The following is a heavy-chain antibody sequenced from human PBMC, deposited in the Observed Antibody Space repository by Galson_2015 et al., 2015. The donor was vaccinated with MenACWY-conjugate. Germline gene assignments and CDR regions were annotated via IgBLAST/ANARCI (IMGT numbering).Heavy chain of an antibody. D-gene: IGHD3-3*01. J-gene: IGHJ3*02. Sequence: SLRLSCAASGFTFSSYWMSWVRQAPGKGLEWVANIKQDGSEKYYVDSVKGRFTISRDNAKNSLYLQMNSLRAEDTAVYYCARDRGYDFWSGYPNAFDIWGQGTMVTVSS. CDR3: ARDRGYDFWSGYPNAFDI. CDR1: GFTFSSYW. V-gene: IGHV3-7*03. CDR2: IKQDGSEK.